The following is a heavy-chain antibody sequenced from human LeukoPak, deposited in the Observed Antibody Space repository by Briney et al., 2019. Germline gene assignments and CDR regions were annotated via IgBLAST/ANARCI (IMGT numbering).Heavy chain of an antibody. D-gene: IGHD3-10*01. J-gene: IGHJ5*02. CDR1: GGSISSYH. Sequence: SETLSLTCTVSGGSISSYHWSWIRQPPGKGLEWIGYIYYSGSTNYNPSLKSRVTISVDTSKNQFSLKLSSVSAADTAVYYCASLHGYGSGRPWGQGTLVTVSS. CDR3: ASLHGYGSGRP. V-gene: IGHV4-59*08. CDR2: IYYSGST.